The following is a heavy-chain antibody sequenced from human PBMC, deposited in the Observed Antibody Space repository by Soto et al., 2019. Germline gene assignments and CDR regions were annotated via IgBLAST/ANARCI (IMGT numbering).Heavy chain of an antibody. J-gene: IGHJ3*02. CDR3: ARMGEQLIHHYDAFDI. V-gene: IGHV1-69*13. CDR2: IIPIFGTA. Sequence: ASVKDTCKASGGTFSSYAISWVRQAPGQGLEGMGGIIPIFGTANYAQKFQGRVTITADECTSTAYMELSSLRSEEAAVYYCARMGEQLIHHYDAFDIWGQGTMVTVSS. D-gene: IGHD6-6*01. CDR1: GGTFSSYA.